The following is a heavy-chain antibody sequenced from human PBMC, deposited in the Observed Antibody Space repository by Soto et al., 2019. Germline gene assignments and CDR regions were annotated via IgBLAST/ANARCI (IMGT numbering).Heavy chain of an antibody. V-gene: IGHV4-39*01. CDR2: VHSSGIA. J-gene: IGHJ4*02. D-gene: IGHD6-13*01. CDR3: ATTPGLAPGGSFND. CDR1: GDSISGSSYY. Sequence: SETLSLTCPVSGDSISGSSYYWGWIRQPPGKGLEWIGSVHSSGIAYYNPSLKSRVTISVDTSKNQFSLKLNSVTAADTAVYYCATTPGLAPGGSFNDWGQGTLVTVSS.